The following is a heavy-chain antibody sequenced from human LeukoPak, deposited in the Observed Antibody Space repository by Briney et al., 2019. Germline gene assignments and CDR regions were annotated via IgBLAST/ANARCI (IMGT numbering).Heavy chain of an antibody. Sequence: PGGSLRLSCAASGFTFSSYAMSWVRQAPGKGLEWVSAISGSGGSTDYADSVKGRFTISRDNSKNTLYLQTNSLRAEDTAVYYCAKDGKYYDFWSGYYSRSYYYYMDVWGKGTTVTVSS. CDR3: AKDGKYYDFWSGYYSRSYYYYMDV. D-gene: IGHD3-3*01. V-gene: IGHV3-23*01. CDR2: ISGSGGST. CDR1: GFTFSSYA. J-gene: IGHJ6*03.